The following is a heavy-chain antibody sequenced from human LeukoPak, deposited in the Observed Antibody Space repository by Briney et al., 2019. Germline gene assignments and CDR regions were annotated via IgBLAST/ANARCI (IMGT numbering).Heavy chain of an antibody. V-gene: IGHV3-30-3*01. J-gene: IGHJ4*02. D-gene: IGHD2-2*02. CDR2: ISYDGSNK. Sequence: GGSLRLSCAASGFTFSSYAMHWVRQAPGKGLEWVAVISYDGSNKYYADSVKGRFTISRDNSKNTLYLQMNSLRAEDTAVYYCASARYCSSTSCYIEGVPVGYWGQGTLVTVSS. CDR3: ASARYCSSTSCYIEGVPVGY. CDR1: GFTFSSYA.